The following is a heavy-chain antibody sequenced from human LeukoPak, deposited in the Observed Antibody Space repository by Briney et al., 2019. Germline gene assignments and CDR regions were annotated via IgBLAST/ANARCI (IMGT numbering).Heavy chain of an antibody. D-gene: IGHD3-22*01. Sequence: GGSLRLACAPSGFTFTSYWIHWVRQAPGEGLVWVSRINSDGSSTSYADSVKGRFTTSRDNTKNTLYLQMNSLRAENAAVYYCARDGTYYYDSSGYPDYWGKGTLVTVSS. CDR1: GFTFTSYW. V-gene: IGHV3-74*01. CDR2: INSDGSST. CDR3: ARDGTYYYDSSGYPDY. J-gene: IGHJ4*02.